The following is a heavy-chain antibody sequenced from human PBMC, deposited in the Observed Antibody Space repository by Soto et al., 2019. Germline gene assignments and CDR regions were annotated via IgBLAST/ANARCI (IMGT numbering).Heavy chain of an antibody. V-gene: IGHV2-5*02. CDR2: IYWDDDK. CDR1: GFSFTTDGMG. D-gene: IGHD1-7*01. J-gene: IGHJ4*02. Sequence: SGPTLVNPTQTLTLTCTFSGFSFTTDGMGVGWIRQPPGKALEWLALIYWDDDKRFSPSLKSRLTITKDASRNQVVLTLTNMDPADTATYYCAHVYWAASGTRYYFDYWGQGTLVTVSS. CDR3: AHVYWAASGTRYYFDY.